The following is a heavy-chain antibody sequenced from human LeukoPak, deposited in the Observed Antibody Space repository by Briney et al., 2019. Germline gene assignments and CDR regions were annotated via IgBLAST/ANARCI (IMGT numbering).Heavy chain of an antibody. J-gene: IGHJ5*02. CDR2: INHSGST. CDR3: ARDGPGVDFWSGYPRRLNWFDP. V-gene: IGHV4-34*01. CDR1: GGSFSGYY. Sequence: SETLSLTCAVYGGSFSGYYWSWIRQPPGKGLEWIGEINHSGSTNYNPSLKSRVTISVDTSKNQFSLKLSSVTAADTAVYYCARDGPGVDFWSGYPRRLNWFDPWGQGTLVTVSS. D-gene: IGHD3-3*01.